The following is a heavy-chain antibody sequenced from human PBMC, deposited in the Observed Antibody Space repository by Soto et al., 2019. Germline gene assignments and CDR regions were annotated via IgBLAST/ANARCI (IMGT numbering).Heavy chain of an antibody. D-gene: IGHD6-6*01. J-gene: IGHJ3*02. CDR1: GFTFSSYA. Sequence: GGSLRLSCAASGFTFSSYAMSWVRQAPGKGLEWVSAISGSGGSTYYADSVKGRFTISRDNSKNTLYLQTNSLRAEDTAVYYCAKVFYPSAAPDPYLAFDIWGQGTMVTVSS. V-gene: IGHV3-23*01. CDR2: ISGSGGST. CDR3: AKVFYPSAAPDPYLAFDI.